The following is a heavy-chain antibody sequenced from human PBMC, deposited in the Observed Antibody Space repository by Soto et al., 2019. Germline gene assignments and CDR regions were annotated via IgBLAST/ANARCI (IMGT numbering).Heavy chain of an antibody. J-gene: IGHJ6*02. CDR2: LRYDGNRK. Sequence: VQLVESGGGVVQPGGPLRLSCAVSGFNISDYGMHWVRQVPGKGLEWVALLRYDGNRKSYGDSVKGRFTLSRDKSKNTLYVQMDRLRAEDTAVYYCARDRIDFYAMDVWGQGTAVTVSS. CDR3: ARDRIDFYAMDV. CDR1: GFNISDYG. V-gene: IGHV3-30*02. D-gene: IGHD2-15*01.